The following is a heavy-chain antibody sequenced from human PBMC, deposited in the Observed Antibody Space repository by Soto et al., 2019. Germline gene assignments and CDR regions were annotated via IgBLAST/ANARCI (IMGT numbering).Heavy chain of an antibody. CDR3: ARDSASGSYYPIPHYYWYFDL. D-gene: IGHD1-26*01. CDR1: GFTFSSYA. Sequence: GGSLRLSCAASGFTFSSYAMHWVRQAPGKGLEWVAVISYDGSNKYYADSVKGRFTISRDNSKNTLYLQMNSLRAEDTAVYYCARDSASGSYYPIPHYYWYFDLWGRGTLVTVSS. CDR2: ISYDGSNK. V-gene: IGHV3-30-3*01. J-gene: IGHJ2*01.